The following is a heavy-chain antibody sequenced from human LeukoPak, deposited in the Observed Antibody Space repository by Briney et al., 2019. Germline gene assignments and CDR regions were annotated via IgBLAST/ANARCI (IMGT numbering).Heavy chain of an antibody. CDR1: GYSIGSGYY. J-gene: IGHJ4*02. CDR3: ARIYGSSSGFDY. CDR2: MYHSGNT. D-gene: IGHD6-6*01. Sequence: SETLSLTCAVSGYSIGSGYYWGWIRQPPGKGLEWIGSMYHSGNTFYNPSLKGRVTLSVDTSKNQFSLKLSSVAAADTAIYYCARIYGSSSGFDYWGQGTLVTVSS. V-gene: IGHV4-38-2*01.